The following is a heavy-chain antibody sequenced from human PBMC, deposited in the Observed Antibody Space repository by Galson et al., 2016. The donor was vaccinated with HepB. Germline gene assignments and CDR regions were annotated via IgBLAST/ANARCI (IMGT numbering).Heavy chain of an antibody. CDR2: IYYTGST. Sequence: TLSLTCTVSGGSISSGVYYWSWIRRHPGKGLEWIGYIYYTGSTDCNPSLKSRVTISVDTSKNQFSLKQSSVTAADTAVYYCARDGRLGEKGLYDFWGQGTPVTVSS. D-gene: IGHD3-10*01. CDR3: ARDGRLGEKGLYDF. J-gene: IGHJ4*02. CDR1: GGSISSGVYY. V-gene: IGHV4-31*03.